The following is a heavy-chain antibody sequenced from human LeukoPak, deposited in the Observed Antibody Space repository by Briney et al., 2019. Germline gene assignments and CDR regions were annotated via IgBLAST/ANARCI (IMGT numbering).Heavy chain of an antibody. V-gene: IGHV4-39*01. CDR1: GGSISSSSYY. Sequence: PSETLSLTCTVSGGSISSSSYYWGWIRQPPGKGLEWIGSIYYSGSTYYNPSLKSRVTISVDTSKNQFSLKPSSVTAADTAVYYCARRTVKRNNWFDPWGQGTLVTVSS. CDR3: ARRTVKRNNWFDP. J-gene: IGHJ5*02. CDR2: IYYSGST. D-gene: IGHD4-11*01.